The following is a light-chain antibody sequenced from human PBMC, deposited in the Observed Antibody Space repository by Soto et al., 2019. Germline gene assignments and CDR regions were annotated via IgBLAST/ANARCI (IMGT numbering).Light chain of an antibody. CDR3: SAYSDNKYVL. J-gene: IGLJ3*02. V-gene: IGLV2-8*01. CDR1: TSDIGAYNL. CDR2: DVN. Sequence: QSALTQPPSAAGSPGQSVAISCTGTTSDIGAYNLVSWYQQHPGKAPKLMLYDVNKRSSGVPDRFSGSKSGTTASLTVSGLQADDEAVYYCSAYSDNKYVLFGGGTKVTVL.